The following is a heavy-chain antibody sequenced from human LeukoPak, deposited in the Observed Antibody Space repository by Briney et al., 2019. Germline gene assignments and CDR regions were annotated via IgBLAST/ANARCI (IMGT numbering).Heavy chain of an antibody. V-gene: IGHV3-49*04. D-gene: IGHD3-3*01. J-gene: IGHJ4*02. Sequence: GGSLRLSCTASGFSFGDYAMSWVRQAPGKGLEWVGFIRSNAYGGTTEYAASVTGRFTISRDDSKSIAFLQMNSLKTEDTAVYYCTRAGDDFWSGYLDYWGQGTLVT. CDR2: IRSNAYGGTT. CDR3: TRAGDDFWSGYLDY. CDR1: GFSFGDYA.